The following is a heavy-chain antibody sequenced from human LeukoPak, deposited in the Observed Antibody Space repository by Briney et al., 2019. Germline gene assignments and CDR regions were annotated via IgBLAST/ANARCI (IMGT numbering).Heavy chain of an antibody. Sequence: PGGSLRPSRAASGFTFSDYYLSWIPQAPGKGLGWVPYISSCCSTIYYADSVKGRFTISRDNAKNSLYLQMNSLRAEDTAVYYCARDREDIVVVVAATSAFDIWGQGTMVTVSS. CDR1: GFTFSDYY. D-gene: IGHD2-15*01. CDR3: ARDREDIVVVVAATSAFDI. CDR2: ISSCCSTI. V-gene: IGHV3-11*01. J-gene: IGHJ3*02.